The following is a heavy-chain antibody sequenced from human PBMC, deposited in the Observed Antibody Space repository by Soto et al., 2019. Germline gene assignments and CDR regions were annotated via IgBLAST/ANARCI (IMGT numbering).Heavy chain of an antibody. CDR2: IWAHGTDQ. CDR3: GKDIRSGSIDY. J-gene: IGHJ4*02. V-gene: IGHV3-33*06. CDR1: GYSITNNG. Sequence: QVRLVQSGGGVVQPGRSLTLSCAASGYSITNNGMHWVRQAPGKGLEWVALIWAHGTDQYYADSVKGRFTVSRDTSTKTVYLQMNSLRDEDTARYYCGKDIRSGSIDYWGQGTLVTVSS. D-gene: IGHD1-1*01.